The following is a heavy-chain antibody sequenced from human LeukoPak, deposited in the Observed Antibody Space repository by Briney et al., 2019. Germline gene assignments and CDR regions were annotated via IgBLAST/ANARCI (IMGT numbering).Heavy chain of an antibody. Sequence: ASVKVSCKASGYTFTNYDINWVRQATGQGLEWMGWMNPNSGNTGYAQKFQGRVTMTRNTSITTAYMELSSLRSEDTAVYYCARRRGWPNYFYYWGQGTLVTVSS. J-gene: IGHJ4*02. D-gene: IGHD6-19*01. V-gene: IGHV1-8*01. CDR2: MNPNSGNT. CDR3: ARRRGWPNYFYY. CDR1: GYTFTNYD.